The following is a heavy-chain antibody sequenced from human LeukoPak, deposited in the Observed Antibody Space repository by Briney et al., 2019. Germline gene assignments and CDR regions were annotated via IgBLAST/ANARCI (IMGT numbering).Heavy chain of an antibody. CDR1: GGSFSGYY. CDR3: ARGAFYYYDSSGYYGAYGLDY. CDR2: INHSGST. V-gene: IGHV4-34*01. Sequence: PSETLSLTCAVYGGSFSGYYWSWIRQPPGKGLEWIGEINHSGSTNYNPSLKSRVTISVDTSKNQFSLKLSSVTAADTAVYYCARGAFYYYDSSGYYGAYGLDYWGQGTLVTVSS. J-gene: IGHJ4*02. D-gene: IGHD3-22*01.